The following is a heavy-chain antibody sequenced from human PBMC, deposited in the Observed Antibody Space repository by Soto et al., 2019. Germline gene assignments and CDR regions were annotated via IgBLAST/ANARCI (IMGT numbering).Heavy chain of an antibody. J-gene: IGHJ5*02. CDR3: VRGGAPAALSWFDP. V-gene: IGHV1-18*01. CDR2: ISAYNGDT. D-gene: IGHD2-2*01. Sequence: ASVKVSCKASGYTFTNYGISWVRQAPGQGLEWMGWISAYNGDTDYAQKLQGRITLTIDTPTTTAYMELRSLTSDDTAVYYCVRGGAPAALSWFDPWGQGTLVTVSS. CDR1: GYTFTNYG.